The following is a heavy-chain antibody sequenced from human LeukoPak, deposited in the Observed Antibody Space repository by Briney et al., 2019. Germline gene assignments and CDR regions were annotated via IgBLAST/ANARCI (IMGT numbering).Heavy chain of an antibody. J-gene: IGHJ4*02. Sequence: PSETLSLTCTVSGGSISSSCYYWGWIRQPPGKGLEWIGSIYYSGSTYYNPSIKSRVTISVDTSKNQFSLKLSSVTAADTAVYYCARRGEIYSYVGYWGQGTLVTVSS. CDR2: IYYSGST. CDR1: GGSISSSCYY. CDR3: ARRGEIYSYVGY. V-gene: IGHV4-39*01. D-gene: IGHD5-18*01.